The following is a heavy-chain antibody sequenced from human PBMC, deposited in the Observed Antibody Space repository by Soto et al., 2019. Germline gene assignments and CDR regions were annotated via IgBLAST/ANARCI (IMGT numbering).Heavy chain of an antibody. D-gene: IGHD2-8*01. CDR1: GGSISSYY. CDR2: IYTSGST. CDR3: ARDGKGYCTNGVCPDTYYYYYGMDV. Sequence: QVQLQESGPGLVKPSETLSLTCTVSGGSISSYYWSWIRQPAGKGLEWIGRIYTSGSTNYNPSLKSLVTMSVDPSKTQFSLKLSSVTAADTVVYYCARDGKGYCTNGVCPDTYYYYYGMDVWGQGTTVTVSS. V-gene: IGHV4-4*07. J-gene: IGHJ6*02.